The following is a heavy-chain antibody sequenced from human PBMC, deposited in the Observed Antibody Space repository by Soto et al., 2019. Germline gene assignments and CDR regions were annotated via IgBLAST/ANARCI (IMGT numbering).Heavy chain of an antibody. J-gene: IGHJ4*02. D-gene: IGHD3-3*01. V-gene: IGHV3-30-3*01. Sequence: QVQLVESGGGVVKPGRSLRLSCAASGFTFSSYAMHWVRQAPGKGLEWVAVISYDGSNKYYADSVKGRFTISRDNSKNTLYLQMNSLRAEDTAVYYCARDRWGDFWSGYYGSDYWGQGTLVTVSS. CDR2: ISYDGSNK. CDR3: ARDRWGDFWSGYYGSDY. CDR1: GFTFSSYA.